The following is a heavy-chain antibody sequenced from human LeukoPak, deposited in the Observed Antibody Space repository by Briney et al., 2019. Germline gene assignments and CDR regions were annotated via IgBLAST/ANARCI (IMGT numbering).Heavy chain of an antibody. CDR2: IKPDGSGK. CDR3: ARGMVTGNY. J-gene: IGHJ4*02. V-gene: IGHV3-7*05. CDR1: GFTFSSYA. Sequence: GGSLRLSCTASGFTFSSYAMNWVRQAPGKGLEWVANIKPDGSGKYYVDSVKGRFTISRDNAKNSLYLQMNSLRADDTAVYYCARGMVTGNYWGQGTLVTVSS. D-gene: IGHD2-21*02.